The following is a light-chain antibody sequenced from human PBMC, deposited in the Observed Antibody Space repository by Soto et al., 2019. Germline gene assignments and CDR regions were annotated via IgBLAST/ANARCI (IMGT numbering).Light chain of an antibody. CDR2: GAS. CDR1: QRIDNF. CDR3: QQRYKTSLSS. Sequence: DIQMTQSPSFLSASVGDRVTITCRASQRIDNFLNWDQQKPGKAPKLLIYGASSLQSGGPSRFSGSGSGTDFTLTITSLQPEDSATDHGQQRYKTSLSSFGQGTKVEIK. J-gene: IGKJ2*01. V-gene: IGKV1-39*01.